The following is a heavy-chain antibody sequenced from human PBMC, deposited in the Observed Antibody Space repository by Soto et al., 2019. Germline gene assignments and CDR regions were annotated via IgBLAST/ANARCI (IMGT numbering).Heavy chain of an antibody. CDR2: ISGSGDST. D-gene: IGHD6-13*01. V-gene: IGHV3-23*01. J-gene: IGHJ6*02. Sequence: PGGSLRLSCAASGFTFSTYAMGWVRQAPGKGLEWVSVISGSGDSTYYADSVKGRFTFSRDNAKNLVYLQMNDLRVEDTAVYYCAKDGAAGSVLDVWGQGTTVTVSS. CDR1: GFTFSTYA. CDR3: AKDGAAGSVLDV.